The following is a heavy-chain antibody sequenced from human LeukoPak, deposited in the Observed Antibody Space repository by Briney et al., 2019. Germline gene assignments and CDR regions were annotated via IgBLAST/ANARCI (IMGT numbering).Heavy chain of an antibody. J-gene: IGHJ3*02. D-gene: IGHD3-10*01. V-gene: IGHV3-30*02. Sequence: GGSLRLSCAASGFTFSSYDMHWVRQAPGKGLEWVAFIRYDGSNKYYADSVKGRITISRDNSKNTLYLQMNSLRAEDTALYHCARIRFGELLNDAFDIWGQGTMVTVSS. CDR1: GFTFSSYD. CDR2: IRYDGSNK. CDR3: ARIRFGELLNDAFDI.